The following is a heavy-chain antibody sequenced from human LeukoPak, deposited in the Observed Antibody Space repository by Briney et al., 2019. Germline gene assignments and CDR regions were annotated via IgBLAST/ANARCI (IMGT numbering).Heavy chain of an antibody. J-gene: IGHJ6*03. Sequence: GGSLRLSCAASGFTFSNYWMSWVRQAPGKGLEWVANIKQDGSEKYYVDSVKGRFTISRDNAKNSLYLQMNSLRAEDTAVYYCARFSLYYYYMDVWGKGTTVTVSS. CDR3: ARFSLYYYYMDV. CDR2: IKQDGSEK. V-gene: IGHV3-7*01. CDR1: GFTFSNYW.